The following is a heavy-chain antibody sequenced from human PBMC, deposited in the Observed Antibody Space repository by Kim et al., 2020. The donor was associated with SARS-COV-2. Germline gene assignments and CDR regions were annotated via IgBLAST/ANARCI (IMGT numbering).Heavy chain of an antibody. CDR3: VKGGAYCFAGCPPPS. V-gene: IGHV3-23*01. J-gene: IGHJ5*02. D-gene: IGHD2-21*01. Sequence: ADSVKGRFTISRDNSKNRVYLQMNSLRDDDTAVYFCVKGGAYCFAGCPPPSWGQGTLVTVSS.